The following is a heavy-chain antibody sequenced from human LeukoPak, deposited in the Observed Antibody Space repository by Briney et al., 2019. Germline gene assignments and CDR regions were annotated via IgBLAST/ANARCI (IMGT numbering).Heavy chain of an antibody. CDR3: ARLDYGDYGGVDY. CDR2: INHSGST. D-gene: IGHD4-17*01. Sequence: KPSETLSLTCAVYGGSFSGYYWSWIRQPPGKGLEWIGEINHSGSTYYNPSLKSRVTISVDTSKNQFSLKLSSVTAADTAVYYCARLDYGDYGGVDYWGQGTLVTVSS. V-gene: IGHV4-34*01. J-gene: IGHJ4*02. CDR1: GGSFSGYY.